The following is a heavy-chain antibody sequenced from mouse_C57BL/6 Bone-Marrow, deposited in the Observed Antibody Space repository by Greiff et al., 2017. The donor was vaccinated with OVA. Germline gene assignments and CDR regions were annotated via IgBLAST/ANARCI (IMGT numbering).Heavy chain of an antibody. CDR3: AREDTTVGGAMDY. J-gene: IGHJ4*01. CDR1: GYTFTNYW. D-gene: IGHD1-1*01. CDR2: IYPGGGYT. V-gene: IGHV1-63*01. Sequence: LVESGAELVRPGTSVKMSCKASGYTFTNYWIGWAKQRPGHGLEWIGDIYPGGGYTNYNEKFKGKATLTADKSSSTSYMQFSSLTSEDSAIYYCAREDTTVGGAMDYWGQGTSVTVSS.